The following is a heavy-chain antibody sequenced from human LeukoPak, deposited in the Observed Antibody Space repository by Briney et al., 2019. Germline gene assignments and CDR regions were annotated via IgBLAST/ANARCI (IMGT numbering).Heavy chain of an antibody. Sequence: GGSLRLSCAASGFTVSSNYMSWVRQAPGKGLEWVSILYSGVSTNYADSVKGRFTISRDDSKNTLYLDMNSLRVDDSAVYYCARSSPGVGATWGQGTLVTVSS. CDR1: GFTVSSNY. CDR2: LYSGVST. V-gene: IGHV3-53*01. CDR3: ARSSPGVGAT. D-gene: IGHD1-26*01. J-gene: IGHJ4*02.